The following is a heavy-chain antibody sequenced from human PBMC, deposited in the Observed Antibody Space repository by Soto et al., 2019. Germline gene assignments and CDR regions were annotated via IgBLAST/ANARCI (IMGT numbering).Heavy chain of an antibody. Sequence: QVQLVQSGAEVRKPGASVTISCKTSGYTFAMHYIHWVRQAPGQGLEWMGMINPNDGSTNYVQRLQGRVTMIRDTSTRTVFLNMSRLTSDDTAVFFCAREDGGGGRRHDFWGQGTLITVSS. D-gene: IGHD2-15*01. CDR3: AREDGGGGRRHDF. CDR1: GYTFAMHY. CDR2: INPNDGST. J-gene: IGHJ4*02. V-gene: IGHV1-46*01.